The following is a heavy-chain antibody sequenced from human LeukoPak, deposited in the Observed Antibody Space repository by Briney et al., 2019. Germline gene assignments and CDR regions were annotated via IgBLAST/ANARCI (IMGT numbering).Heavy chain of an antibody. Sequence: SETLSLTCTVSGGSISSYYWSWIRQPPGKGLEWIGYIYYSGSTNYNPSLKSRVTISVDTSKNQFSLKLSSVTAADTAVYYCARGQARLAWFDPWGQGTLVTVSS. J-gene: IGHJ5*02. D-gene: IGHD6-19*01. CDR1: GGSISSYY. CDR3: ARGQARLAWFDP. V-gene: IGHV4-59*01. CDR2: IYYSGST.